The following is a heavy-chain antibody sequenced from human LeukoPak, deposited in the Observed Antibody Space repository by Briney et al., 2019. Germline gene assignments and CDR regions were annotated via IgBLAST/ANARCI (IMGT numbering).Heavy chain of an antibody. J-gene: IGHJ4*02. CDR2: IYPGDSDT. CDR3: ARGSYCSRTTCKFDY. D-gene: IGHD2-2*01. Sequence: KRGESLKISCKGSGYSFTSYWIGWVRQMPGKGLEWMGIIYPGDSDTRYSPPFQGQVTISTDTSISTAYLQWSSLKASDTAMYYCARGSYCSRTTCKFDYWGQGTLVTGSS. CDR1: GYSFTSYW. V-gene: IGHV5-51*01.